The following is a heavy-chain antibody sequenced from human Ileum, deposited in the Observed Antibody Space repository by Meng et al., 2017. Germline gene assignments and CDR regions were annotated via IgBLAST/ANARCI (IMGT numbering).Heavy chain of an antibody. D-gene: IGHD1-26*01. J-gene: IGHJ3*02. Sequence: GGSLRLSCAASGFTFDDYAMHWVRQVPGKGLEWVAGITWNGGSAGYADTVKGRFTISRDNAKNLLSLQMNSLRTEDSALYYCAKDMGRTLVIREIIGGAFDIWGQGTMVTVSS. V-gene: IGHV3-9*01. CDR1: GFTFDDYA. CDR2: ITWNGGSA. CDR3: AKDMGRTLVIREIIGGAFDI.